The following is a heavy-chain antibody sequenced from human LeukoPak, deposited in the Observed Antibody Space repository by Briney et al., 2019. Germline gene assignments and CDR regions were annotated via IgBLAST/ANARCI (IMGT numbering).Heavy chain of an antibody. CDR2: IYSSGDT. CDR1: GFTVSTNY. J-gene: IGHJ1*01. Sequence: GGSLRLSCAASGFTVSTNYMSWVRQAPGKGLDWVSVIYSSGDTYYADSVKGRFTISRDNSKNTLYLQMNSLRAEDTAVYYCARIPIVTITSGGYWGQGTLVTVSS. D-gene: IGHD5-12*01. V-gene: IGHV3-53*01. CDR3: ARIPIVTITSGGY.